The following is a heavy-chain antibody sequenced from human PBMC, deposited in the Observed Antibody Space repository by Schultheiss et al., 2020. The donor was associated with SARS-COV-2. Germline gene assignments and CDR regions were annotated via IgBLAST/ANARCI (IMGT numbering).Heavy chain of an antibody. CDR3: AREAFYHMDL. CDR2: IYHSGST. V-gene: IGHV4-38-2*02. J-gene: IGHJ6*03. CDR1: GYSISSAYS. Sequence: SQTLSLTCAVSGYSISSAYSWGWIRQPPGKGLEWIGSIYHSGSTNYNPSLKSRVTISVDTSKNQFSLELNSVTAADTAVYYCAREAFYHMDLWGRGTTVTVSS.